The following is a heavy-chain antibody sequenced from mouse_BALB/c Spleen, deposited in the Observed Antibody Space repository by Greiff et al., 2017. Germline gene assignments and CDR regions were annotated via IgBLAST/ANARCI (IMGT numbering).Heavy chain of an antibody. J-gene: IGHJ1*01. V-gene: IGHV1-37*01. CDR3: GRGDYVLSSYWYFDV. CDR2: INPYNGDT. D-gene: IGHD2-4*01. CDR1: GYSFTGYF. Sequence: VQLKESGPELVKPGASVKISCKASGYSFTGYFMNWVKQSHGKSLEWIGRINPYNGDTFYNQKFKGKATLTVDKSSSTAHMELLSLTSEDSAVYYCGRGDYVLSSYWYFDVWGAGTTVTVSS.